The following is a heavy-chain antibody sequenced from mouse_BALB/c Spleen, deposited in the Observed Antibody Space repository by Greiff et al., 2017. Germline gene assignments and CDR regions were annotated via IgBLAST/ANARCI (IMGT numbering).Heavy chain of an antibody. V-gene: IGHV5-4*02. CDR1: GFTFSDYY. J-gene: IGHJ3*01. Sequence: EVKLVESGGGLVKPGGSLKLSCAASGFTFSDYYMYWVRQTPEKRLEWVATISDGGSYTYYPDSVKGRFTISRDNAKNNLYLQMSSLKSEDTAMYYCARGDGNYLAWFAYWGQGTLVTVSA. D-gene: IGHD2-1*01. CDR3: ARGDGNYLAWFAY. CDR2: ISDGGSYT.